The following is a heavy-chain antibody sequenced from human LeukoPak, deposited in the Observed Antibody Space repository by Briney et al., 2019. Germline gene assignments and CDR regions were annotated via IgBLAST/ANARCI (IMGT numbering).Heavy chain of an antibody. Sequence: ASVKVSCKASGYTFTTYGITWVRQAPGQGLEWMGWISAYNGNTNYAQKFQGRVTMTTDTSTGTAYMELSSLRSDDTAVYYCAKNSSGAYSDYWGQGTLVTVSS. J-gene: IGHJ4*02. CDR2: ISAYNGNT. CDR1: GYTFTTYG. V-gene: IGHV1-18*01. D-gene: IGHD6-19*01. CDR3: AKNSSGAYSDY.